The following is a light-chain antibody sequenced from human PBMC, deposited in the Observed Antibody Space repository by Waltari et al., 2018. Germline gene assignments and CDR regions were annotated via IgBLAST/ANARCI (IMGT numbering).Light chain of an antibody. J-gene: IGLJ2*01. CDR1: STDLGSSTL. CDR2: GGT. CDR3: FSYADGRSLV. V-gene: IGLV2-23*01. Sequence: QSALTQPASVSGSPGQSITISCTGSSTDLGSSTLVSWYQHHPAKAPKLLVYGGTEGPSGISHRFSGSKSGNTASLTISTLQAEDEADYYCFSYADGRSLVFGGGTKLTVL.